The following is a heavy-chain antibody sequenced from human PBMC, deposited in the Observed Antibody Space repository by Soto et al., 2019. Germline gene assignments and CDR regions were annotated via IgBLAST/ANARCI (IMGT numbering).Heavy chain of an antibody. J-gene: IGHJ3*02. CDR2: IIPIFGTA. CDR1: GGTFSSYA. CDR3: ARTLWSGTYAFDI. D-gene: IGHD3-3*01. Sequence: SVKVSCKASGGTFSSYAISWVRQAPGQGLEWMGGIIPIFGTANYAQKFQGRVTITADKSTSTAYMELSSLRSEDTAVYYCARTLWSGTYAFDIWGKGTMVTVSS. V-gene: IGHV1-69*06.